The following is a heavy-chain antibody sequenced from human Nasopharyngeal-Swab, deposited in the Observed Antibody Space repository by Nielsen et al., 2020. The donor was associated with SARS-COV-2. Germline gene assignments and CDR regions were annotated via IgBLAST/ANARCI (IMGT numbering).Heavy chain of an antibody. CDR3: ARGGDWQENFQH. CDR2: IHYSGST. Sequence: SETLSLTCTVSGGSISSGDYSWSWIRQPPGKGLEWIAYIHYSGSTRYNPSLKSRVAISVVTSKNQFSLKLSSVTAADTAVYYCARGGDWQENFQHWGRGTLVTVSS. CDR1: GGSISSGDYS. D-gene: IGHD2-21*02. J-gene: IGHJ1*01. V-gene: IGHV4-30-4*01.